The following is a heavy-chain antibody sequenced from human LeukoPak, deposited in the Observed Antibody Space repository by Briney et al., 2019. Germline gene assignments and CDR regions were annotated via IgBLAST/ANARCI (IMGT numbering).Heavy chain of an antibody. J-gene: IGHJ4*02. V-gene: IGHV3-33*01. D-gene: IGHD4-17*01. CDR3: ARGPYGDYQKAYFDY. CDR2: IWYDGSNK. Sequence: PGGSLRLSCAASGFTFSSYGMHWVRQAPGKGLEWVAVIWYDGSNKYYADSVKGRFTISRDNSKNTLYLRMNSLRAEDTAVYYCARGPYGDYQKAYFDYWGQGTLVTVSS. CDR1: GFTFSSYG.